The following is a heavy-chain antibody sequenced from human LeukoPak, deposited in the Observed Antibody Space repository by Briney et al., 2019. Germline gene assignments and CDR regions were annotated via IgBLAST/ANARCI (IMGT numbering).Heavy chain of an antibody. CDR3: ARDYSSSWYYFDY. J-gene: IGHJ4*02. CDR1: GGSISSYY. V-gene: IGHV4-59*01. CDR2: IYYSGST. Sequence: PSETLSLTCTVSGGSISSYYWSWIRQPPGKGLEWVGYIYYSGSTNYNPSLKSRVTISVDTSKNQFSLKLSSVTAADTAVYYCARDYSSSWYYFDYWGQGTLVTVSS. D-gene: IGHD6-13*01.